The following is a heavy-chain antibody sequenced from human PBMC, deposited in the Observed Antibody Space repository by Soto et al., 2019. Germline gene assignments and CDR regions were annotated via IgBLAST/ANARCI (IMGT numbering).Heavy chain of an antibody. CDR2: VHQSGTT. V-gene: IGHV4-4*02. D-gene: IGHD6-19*01. CDR1: GGSIRDNW. CDR3: ARHVAVARTRVVDS. Sequence: QVQLQESGPGLVKPSGTLSLTCAVSGGSIRDNWWSWVRQPPGKGLEWIGEVHQSGTTYYNPSLKSRVSISLDKSSIQISLTLNSATAADTAVYYCARHVAVARTRVVDSWGPGTLVTFSS. J-gene: IGHJ1*01.